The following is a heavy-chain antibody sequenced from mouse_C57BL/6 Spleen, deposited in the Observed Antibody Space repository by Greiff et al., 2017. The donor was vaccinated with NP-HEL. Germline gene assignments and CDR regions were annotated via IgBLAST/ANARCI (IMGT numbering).Heavy chain of an antibody. CDR1: GFSLTSYG. CDR3: ARQLGRGYFDY. V-gene: IGHV2-2*01. J-gene: IGHJ2*01. D-gene: IGHD4-1*02. CDR2: IWSGGST. Sequence: VKLEESGPGLVQPSQSLSITCTVSGFSLTSYGVHWVRQSPGKGLEWLGVIWSGGSTDYNAAFISRLSISKDNSKSQVFFKMNSLQADDTAIYYCARQLGRGYFDYWGQGTTLTVSS.